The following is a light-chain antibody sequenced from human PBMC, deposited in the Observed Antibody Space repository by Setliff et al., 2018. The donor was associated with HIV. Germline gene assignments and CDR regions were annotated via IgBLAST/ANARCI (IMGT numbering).Light chain of an antibody. CDR1: SNDVGGYDY. CDR2: EVT. Sequence: QSALTQPPSASGSPGQAVTISCTGTSNDVGGYDYVSWYQQHPGKAPKLMIYEVTKRPSGVPDRFSGSKSGNTASLTVSGLQADDEADYYCSSETGITTYVFGSGTKVTVL. V-gene: IGLV2-8*01. J-gene: IGLJ1*01. CDR3: SSETGITTYV.